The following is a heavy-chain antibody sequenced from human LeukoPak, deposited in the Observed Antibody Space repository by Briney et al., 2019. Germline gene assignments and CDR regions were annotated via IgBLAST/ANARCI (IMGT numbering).Heavy chain of an antibody. CDR3: ARVSGWYQDAFDI. J-gene: IGHJ3*02. CDR1: GYTFTGYY. D-gene: IGHD6-19*01. V-gene: IGHV1-8*03. CDR2: MNPNSGNT. Sequence: ASVKVSCKASGYTFTGYYMHWVRQATGQGLEWMGWMNPNSGNTGYAQKFQGRVTITRNTSISTAYMELSSLRSEDTAVYYCARVSGWYQDAFDIWGQGTMVTVSS.